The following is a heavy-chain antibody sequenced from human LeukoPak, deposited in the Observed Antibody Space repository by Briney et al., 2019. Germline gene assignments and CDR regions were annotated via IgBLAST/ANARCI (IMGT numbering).Heavy chain of an antibody. J-gene: IGHJ4*02. CDR1: GFTVSNNY. CDR2: IYSGGST. Sequence: PGGSLRLSCVVSGFTVSNNYMSWVRQAPRKGLEWVSLIYSGGSTYYADSVKGRFTISRDNSKNTVYLQMNSLRAEDTAVYYCIGQKYSSGWYPIDYWGQGTLVTVSS. CDR3: IGQKYSSGWYPIDY. V-gene: IGHV3-66*01. D-gene: IGHD6-19*01.